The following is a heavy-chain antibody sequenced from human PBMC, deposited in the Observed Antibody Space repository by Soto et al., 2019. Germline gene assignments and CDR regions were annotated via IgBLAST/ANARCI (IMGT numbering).Heavy chain of an antibody. CDR3: AKARTVFGVVVPGVDV. V-gene: IGHV3-30*02. Sequence: QVQLVESGGAMVQPGGSLRLTCSTSGFTLSHFGMHWVRQAPGKGLEWAAFIGYQGSDKLYADSVKGRFTISRDTSKNTVYLKMDSLRGDDTAVYYCAKARTVFGVVVPGVDVWGQGTTVTVSS. J-gene: IGHJ6*02. CDR2: IGYQGSDK. CDR1: GFTLSHFG. D-gene: IGHD3-3*01.